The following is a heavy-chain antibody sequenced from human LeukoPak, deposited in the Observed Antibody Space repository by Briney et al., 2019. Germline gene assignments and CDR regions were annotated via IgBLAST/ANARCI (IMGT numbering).Heavy chain of an antibody. D-gene: IGHD1-26*01. CDR1: GFTFSSYS. CDR2: ISSSSSYI. CDR3: AAGYRSGSYCD. J-gene: IGHJ4*02. Sequence: GGSLRLSCAASGFTFSSYSMNWVRQAPGKGLEWVSSISSSSSYIYYADSVRGRFTISRDNAKNSLYLQMNSLRAEDTAVYYCAAGYRSGSYCDWGQGTLVTVSS. V-gene: IGHV3-21*01.